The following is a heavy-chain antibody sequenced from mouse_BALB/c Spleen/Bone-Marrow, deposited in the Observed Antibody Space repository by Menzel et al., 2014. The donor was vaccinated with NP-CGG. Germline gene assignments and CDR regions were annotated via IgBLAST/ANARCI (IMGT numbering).Heavy chain of an antibody. Sequence: EVQLAEFGGGLVQPGGSLRLFCATSGFTFTDYYMTWVRQPPGKALEWLGFIRNKAIGYTIEYSASVKGRFTISRDNSQSILYLQMNALRPEDSATYYCARDEELLRFAYWGQGTLVTVSA. CDR3: ARDEELLRFAY. CDR1: GFTFTDYY. V-gene: IGHV7-3*02. J-gene: IGHJ3*01. D-gene: IGHD2-12*01. CDR2: IRNKAIGYTI.